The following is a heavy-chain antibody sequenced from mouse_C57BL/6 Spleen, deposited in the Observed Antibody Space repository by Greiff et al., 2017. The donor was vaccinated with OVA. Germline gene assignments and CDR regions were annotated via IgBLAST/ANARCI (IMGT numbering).Heavy chain of an antibody. CDR2: IDPNSGGT. J-gene: IGHJ2*01. Sequence: VQLQQPGAELVKPGASVKLSCKASGYTFTSYWMNWVKQRPGRGLEWIGRIDPNSGGTKYNEKFKSKATLTVDKPSSTAYMQLSSLTSEYSAVYYCASPFITTVVSYFDYWGQGTTLTVSS. V-gene: IGHV1-72*01. CDR1: GYTFTSYW. CDR3: ASPFITTVVSYFDY. D-gene: IGHD1-1*01.